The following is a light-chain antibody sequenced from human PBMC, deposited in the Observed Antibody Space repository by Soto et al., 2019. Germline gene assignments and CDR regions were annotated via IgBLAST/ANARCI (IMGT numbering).Light chain of an antibody. V-gene: IGKV3-15*01. Sequence: EIVMTQSPATLSVSPGERATLSCRASQSVSSNLAWYQQKPGQAPRLLIYGASTRATGLPARFSGSGSGTEFTLTISSLQSEDFAVYYCQQDNNWPYTFGQGTKLEIK. CDR2: GAS. CDR1: QSVSSN. J-gene: IGKJ2*01. CDR3: QQDNNWPYT.